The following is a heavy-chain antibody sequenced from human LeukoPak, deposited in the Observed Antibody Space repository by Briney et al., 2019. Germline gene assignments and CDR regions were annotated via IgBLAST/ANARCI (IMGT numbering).Heavy chain of an antibody. CDR3: ARHRLVYCGGDCYDWFDP. CDR1: GYSFTSYW. D-gene: IGHD2-21*02. Sequence: GESLKISCKGSGYSFTSYWIGWVRQMPGKGLEWMGIIYPGDSDTRYSPSFQGQVTISADKYISTAYLQWSSLKASDTAMYYCARHRLVYCGGDCYDWFDPWGQGTLVTVSS. CDR2: IYPGDSDT. J-gene: IGHJ5*02. V-gene: IGHV5-51*01.